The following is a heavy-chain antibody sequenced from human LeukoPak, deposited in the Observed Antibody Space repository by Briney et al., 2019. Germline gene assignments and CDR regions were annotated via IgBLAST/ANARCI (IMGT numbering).Heavy chain of an antibody. CDR2: IYTSGST. CDR3: ARVRLPFESAYGDYAFDY. V-gene: IGHV4-39*07. J-gene: IGHJ4*02. D-gene: IGHD4-17*01. Sequence: PSETLSLTCTVSGGSISSSSYYWGWIRQPPGKGLEWIGSIYTSGSTSYNPSLKSRVTISVDTSNNQFSLNLKSVTAADTAVYYCARVRLPFESAYGDYAFDYWGQGTLVTVSS. CDR1: GGSISSSSYY.